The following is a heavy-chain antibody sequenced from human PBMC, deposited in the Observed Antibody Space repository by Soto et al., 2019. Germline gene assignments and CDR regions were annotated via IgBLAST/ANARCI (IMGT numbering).Heavy chain of an antibody. CDR3: AREPRPGYCSSTSCYGMDV. J-gene: IGHJ6*02. CDR2: ISVSSRYI. V-gene: IGHV3-21*01. Sequence: PGGALRLSCAASGFTFGSYTINWVRQAPGKGLEWVSSISVSSRYIYYADSLKGRFTISRDNAKNSVYLQMNSLRAEDTAVYYCAREPRPGYCSSTSCYGMDVWGQGTTVTVSS. D-gene: IGHD2-2*03. CDR1: GFTFGSYT.